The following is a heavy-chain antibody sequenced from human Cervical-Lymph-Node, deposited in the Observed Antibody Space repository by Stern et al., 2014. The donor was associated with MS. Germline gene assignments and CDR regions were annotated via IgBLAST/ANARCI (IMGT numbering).Heavy chain of an antibody. V-gene: IGHV3-23*04. D-gene: IGHD3-10*01. CDR3: AKGGGYYGSGTQFDY. J-gene: IGHJ4*02. Sequence: EVQLVESGGGLVQPGGSLRLSCAASGFTFSSYAMSWVRQAPGKGLEWVSVISGSGGSTSYAASVKGRFTISRDNSKNTLYLQMNSLRAEDTAVYYCAKGGGYYGSGTQFDYWGQGTLVTVSS. CDR1: GFTFSSYA. CDR2: ISGSGGST.